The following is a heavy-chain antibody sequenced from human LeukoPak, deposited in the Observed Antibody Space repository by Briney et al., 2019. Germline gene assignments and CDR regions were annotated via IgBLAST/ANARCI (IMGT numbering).Heavy chain of an antibody. Sequence: GGSLRLSCAASGFTFSSYAMSWVRQAPGKGLEWVSYISSSGSTIYYADSVKGRFTISRDNAKNSLYLQMNSLRAEDTAVYYCARNYPVTSYYYGMDVWGQGTTVTVSS. CDR1: GFTFSSYA. CDR3: ARNYPVTSYYYGMDV. CDR2: ISSSGSTI. V-gene: IGHV3-48*04. D-gene: IGHD4-17*01. J-gene: IGHJ6*02.